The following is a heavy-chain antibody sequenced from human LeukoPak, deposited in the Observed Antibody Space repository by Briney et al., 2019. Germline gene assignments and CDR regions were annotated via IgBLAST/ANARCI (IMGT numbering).Heavy chain of an antibody. J-gene: IGHJ4*02. CDR3: ARDRRSGLDH. V-gene: IGHV3-7*03. D-gene: IGHD6-19*01. Sequence: PGGSLRLSCAASGFIFSSSWMAWVRQAPGQGLEWVANLKQDAYQTFYLESVKGRFTISRDNAKNSLYLYMNSLRVEDTAMYYCARDRRSGLDHWGQGALVTVS. CDR2: LKQDAYQT. CDR1: GFIFSSSW.